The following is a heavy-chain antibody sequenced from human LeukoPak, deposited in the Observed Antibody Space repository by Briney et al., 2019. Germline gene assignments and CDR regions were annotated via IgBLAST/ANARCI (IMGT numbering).Heavy chain of an antibody. J-gene: IGHJ4*02. Sequence: SETLSLTCTVSGGSISSSSYYWGWIRQPPGKGLEWIGSIYYSGSTSYNPSLKSRVTISVDTSKNQFSLKLSSVTAADTAVYYCATYDYGDYAYFDYWGQGTLVTVSS. CDR2: IYYSGST. CDR3: ATYDYGDYAYFDY. V-gene: IGHV4-39*01. CDR1: GGSISSSSYY. D-gene: IGHD4-17*01.